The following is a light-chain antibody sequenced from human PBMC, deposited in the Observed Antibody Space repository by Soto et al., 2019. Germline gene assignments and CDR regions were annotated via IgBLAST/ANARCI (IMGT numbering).Light chain of an antibody. CDR2: AAS. V-gene: IGKV1-27*01. CDR3: QKYNSAPLT. Sequence: IHMTQSPSSLSASVRYRVTMTWRQSHGIRKDWSWYQQQTGKVPKILIYAASILQSGVTSRFSGSGSGTDFTLTISSLQPEDVATYYCQKYNSAPLTFGGGTTV. J-gene: IGKJ4*01. CDR1: HGIRKD.